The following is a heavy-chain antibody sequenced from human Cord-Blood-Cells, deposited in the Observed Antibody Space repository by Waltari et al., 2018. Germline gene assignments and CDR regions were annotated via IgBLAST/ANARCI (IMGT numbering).Heavy chain of an antibody. V-gene: IGHV1-2*02. CDR1: RYTFPSYY. D-gene: IGHD6-19*01. J-gene: IGHJ4*02. CDR2: INPNSGGT. Sequence: QVQLVQSGAEVKKPGASVKVACKASRYTFPSYYIHWERHAPGQGLEWMGWINPNSGGTNYAQKFQGRVTMTRDTSISTAYMELSRLRSDDTAVYYCARALYSSGWYYFDYWGQGTLVTVSS. CDR3: ARALYSSGWYYFDY.